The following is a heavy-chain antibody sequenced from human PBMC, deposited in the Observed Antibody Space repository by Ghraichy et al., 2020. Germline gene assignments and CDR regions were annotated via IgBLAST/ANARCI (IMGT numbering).Heavy chain of an antibody. CDR1: GFSFRTYS. CDR3: ARAPFQDYYGSGTYFDY. V-gene: IGHV3-48*02. Sequence: GGSLRLSCAASGFSFRTYSANWVRQAPGKGLEWISYISSNGGTIYYADSVKGRFTISRDDAKNSVYLQMSSLRDEDTAMYYCARAPFQDYYGSGTYFDYWGQGTLVTVSS. D-gene: IGHD3-10*01. J-gene: IGHJ4*02. CDR2: ISSNGGTI.